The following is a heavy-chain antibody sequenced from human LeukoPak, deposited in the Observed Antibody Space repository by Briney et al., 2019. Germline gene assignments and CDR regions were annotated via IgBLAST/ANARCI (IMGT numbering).Heavy chain of an antibody. CDR2: IQQDGSEK. V-gene: IGHV3-7*01. Sequence: GSLRLSCAASGFIFSNFWMTWIRQVPGKGLEWVANIQQDGSEKDYVDSVKGRFTISRDSAKNSLYLQMNSLRAEDTAVYYCAKERLLWFGESPYYFDYWGQGTLVTVSS. J-gene: IGHJ4*02. CDR3: AKERLLWFGESPYYFDY. CDR1: GFIFSNFW. D-gene: IGHD3-10*01.